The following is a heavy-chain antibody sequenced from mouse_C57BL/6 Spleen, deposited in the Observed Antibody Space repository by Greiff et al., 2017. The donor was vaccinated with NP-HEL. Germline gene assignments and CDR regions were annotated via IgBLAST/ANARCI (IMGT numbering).Heavy chain of an antibody. V-gene: IGHV1-52*01. D-gene: IGHD2-4*01. Sequence: QVQLQQSGAELVRPGSSVKLSCKASGYTFTSYWMHWVKQRPIQGLEWIGNIDPSDSETHYNQKFKDKATLTVDKSSSTAYMQLSSLTSEDSAVYYCARGDYDGYYYAMDYWGQGTSVTVSS. CDR3: ARGDYDGYYYAMDY. CDR1: GYTFTSYW. CDR2: IDPSDSET. J-gene: IGHJ4*01.